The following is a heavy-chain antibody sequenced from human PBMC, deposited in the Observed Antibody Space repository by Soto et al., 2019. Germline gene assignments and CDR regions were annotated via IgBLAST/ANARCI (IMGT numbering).Heavy chain of an antibody. CDR2: INPNSGGT. CDR1: GYTFTGYY. CDR3: ARLAATDYYDSSGYYYSPLVSGMDG. V-gene: IGHV1-2*02. Sequence: ASVKVSCKASGYTFTGYYMHWVRQAPGQGLEWMGWINPNSGGTNYAQKFQGRVTMTRDTSISTAYMELSRLRSDDTAVYYCARLAATDYYDSSGYYYSPLVSGMDGWGQGTTVTVSS. D-gene: IGHD3-22*01. J-gene: IGHJ6*02.